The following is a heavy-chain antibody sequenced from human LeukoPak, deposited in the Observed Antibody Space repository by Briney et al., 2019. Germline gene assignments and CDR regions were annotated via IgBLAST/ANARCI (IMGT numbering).Heavy chain of an antibody. J-gene: IGHJ6*03. CDR2: INTDESST. CDR3: ARAASSTRVTYMDV. D-gene: IGHD2-21*02. CDR1: GFTFSGYW. Sequence: GGSLSLSCAASGFTFSGYWMHWVRQAPGKGLLWVSRINTDESSTDYADSVRGRFTISRDNAKNTLYLQMNSLRAEDTAVYYCARAASSTRVTYMDVWGKGTTVTVSS. V-gene: IGHV3-74*01.